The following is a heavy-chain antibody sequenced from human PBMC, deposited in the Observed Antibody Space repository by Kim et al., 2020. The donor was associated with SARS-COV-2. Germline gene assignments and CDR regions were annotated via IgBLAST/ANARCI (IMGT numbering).Heavy chain of an antibody. CDR2: IYYSGST. D-gene: IGHD3-9*01. Sequence: SETLSLTCTVSGGSISSSSYYWGWIRQPPGKGLEWIGSIYYSGSTYYNPSLKSRVTISVDTSKNQFSLKLSSVTAADTAVYYCARRLVLRYFAWISSVGAFDSWGQGTMVTVSS. V-gene: IGHV4-39*01. J-gene: IGHJ3*02. CDR3: ARRLVLRYFAWISSVGAFDS. CDR1: GGSISSSSYY.